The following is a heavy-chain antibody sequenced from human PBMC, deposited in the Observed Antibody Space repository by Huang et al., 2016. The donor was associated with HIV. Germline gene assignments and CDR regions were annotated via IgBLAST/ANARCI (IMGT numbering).Heavy chain of an antibody. Sequence: QVQLVQSGAEVKKPGASVRVSCKTSGYTLIDYYMQWVRQTPGQGLEWMGWINPNSGDTDYAQNFQDRVTMTRDTSINTTYMELNRLTSDDTAVYYCARGGSFHDEYFQHWGQGTLVTVSS. V-gene: IGHV1-2*02. D-gene: IGHD1-26*01. CDR3: ARGGSFHDEYFQH. CDR2: INPNSGDT. CDR1: GYTLIDYY. J-gene: IGHJ1*01.